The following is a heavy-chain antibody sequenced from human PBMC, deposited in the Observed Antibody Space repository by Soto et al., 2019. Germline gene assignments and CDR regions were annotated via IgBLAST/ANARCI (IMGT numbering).Heavy chain of an antibody. CDR1: GGTIISSTSSY. D-gene: IGHD1-1*01. J-gene: IGHJ4*02. Sequence: PSETLPLTCTVSGGTIISSTSSYWGWIRQPPGEGLEWLGSIYYSGSTYYNPSLKSRVTISVDTSKNQFSLKVTSVTAADTAVYYCARQISGIQLWVLDYWGQGTLVTVSS. CDR3: ARQISGIQLWVLDY. CDR2: IYYSGST. V-gene: IGHV4-39*01.